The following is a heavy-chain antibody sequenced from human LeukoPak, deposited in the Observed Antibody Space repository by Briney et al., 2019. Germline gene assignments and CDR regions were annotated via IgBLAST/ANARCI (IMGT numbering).Heavy chain of an antibody. J-gene: IGHJ3*02. Sequence: PSETLSLTCTVSGGSISSFYWSWIRQPPGKGLEWIGYIYYSGSTNYNPSLKSRVTISVDTSKNQFSLKLSSVTAADTAVYYCARDSSITIFGVVIGAFDIWGQGTMVTVSS. CDR1: GGSISSFY. D-gene: IGHD3-3*01. CDR2: IYYSGST. V-gene: IGHV4-59*12. CDR3: ARDSSITIFGVVIGAFDI.